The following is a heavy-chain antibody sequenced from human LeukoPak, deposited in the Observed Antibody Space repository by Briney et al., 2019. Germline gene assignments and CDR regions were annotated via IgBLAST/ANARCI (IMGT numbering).Heavy chain of an antibody. D-gene: IGHD1-26*01. J-gene: IGHJ4*02. Sequence: GASVKVSCKASGYTFTSYPMHWVRQAPGQRLEWMGWINPGDGNTKYSQKFQGRVTITRDTSASTAYMELSSLRSEDTAVYYCTRESGSYHGNDYWGQGTLVTVSS. CDR3: TRESGSYHGNDY. V-gene: IGHV1-3*01. CDR1: GYTFTSYP. CDR2: INPGDGNT.